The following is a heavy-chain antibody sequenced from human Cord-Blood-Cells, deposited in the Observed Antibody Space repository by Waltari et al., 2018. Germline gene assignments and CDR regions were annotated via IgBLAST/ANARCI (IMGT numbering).Heavy chain of an antibody. CDR3: ARESPAGFVVVPAAKDVAFDI. V-gene: IGHV1-69*01. CDR2: IIPIFGTA. J-gene: IGHJ3*02. Sequence: GLEWMGGIIPIFGTANYAQKFQGRVTITADESTSTAYMELSSLRSEDTAVYYCARESPAGFVVVPAAKDVAFDIWGQGTMVTVSS. D-gene: IGHD2-2*01.